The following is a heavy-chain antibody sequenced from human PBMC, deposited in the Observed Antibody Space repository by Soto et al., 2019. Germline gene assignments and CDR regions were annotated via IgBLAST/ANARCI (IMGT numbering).Heavy chain of an antibody. CDR2: IYNTGGT. V-gene: IGHV4-31*03. J-gene: IGHJ4*02. CDR3: ARVXYYASYGYRDGPYYFDY. Sequence: SETLSLTCTVSGASISNGGYYWSWIRRHPGKGLEFIGYIYNTGGTTYNPSLRSRITISLDTSENLFSLRLRSVTAADTAMYYCARVXYYASYGYRDGPYYFDYWGQGALVTVSS. CDR1: GASISNGGYY. D-gene: IGHD3-22*01.